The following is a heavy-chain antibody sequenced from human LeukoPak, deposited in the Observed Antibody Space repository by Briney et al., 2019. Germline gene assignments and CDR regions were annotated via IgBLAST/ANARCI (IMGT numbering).Heavy chain of an antibody. CDR2: ISYDGSNK. D-gene: IGHD3-22*01. J-gene: IGHJ4*02. CDR1: GFTFSSYA. CDR3: ARELQAGDYDSTPFDY. Sequence: PGGSLRLSCAASGFTFSSYAMHWVRQAPGKGLEWVAVISYDGSNKYYADSVKGRFTISRDNSKNTLYLQMNSLRAEDTAVYYCARELQAGDYDSTPFDYWGQGTLVTVSS. V-gene: IGHV3-30-3*01.